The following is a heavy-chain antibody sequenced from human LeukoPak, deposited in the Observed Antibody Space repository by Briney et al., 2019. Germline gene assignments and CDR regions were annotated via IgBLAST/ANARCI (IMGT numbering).Heavy chain of an antibody. Sequence: GGSLRLSCAASGFTFSSYAMHWVRQAPGKGLEYVSGISTNGGSTYYANSVKGRFTISRDNSKNTLYLQMGSLRAEDMAVYYCARDLLPYCSGGSCYDYWGQGTLVTVPS. J-gene: IGHJ4*02. V-gene: IGHV3-64*01. D-gene: IGHD2-15*01. CDR3: ARDLLPYCSGGSCYDY. CDR2: ISTNGGST. CDR1: GFTFSSYA.